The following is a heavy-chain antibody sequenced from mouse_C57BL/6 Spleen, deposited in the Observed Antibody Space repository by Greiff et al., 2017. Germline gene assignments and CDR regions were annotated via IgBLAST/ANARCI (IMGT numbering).Heavy chain of an antibody. CDR2: IYPGSGNT. V-gene: IGHV1-76*01. CDR3: ARDHYYYGSSYRYFDV. Sequence: VKLQESGAELVRPGASVKLSCKASGYTFTDYYINWVKQRPGQGLEWIARIYPGSGNTYYNEKFKGKATLTAEKSSSTAYMQLSSLTSEDSAVYFCARDHYYYGSSYRYFDVCGTGTTVTVSS. CDR1: GYTFTDYY. J-gene: IGHJ1*03. D-gene: IGHD1-1*01.